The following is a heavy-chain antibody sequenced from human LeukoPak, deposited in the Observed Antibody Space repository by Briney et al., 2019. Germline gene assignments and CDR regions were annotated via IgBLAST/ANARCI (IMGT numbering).Heavy chain of an antibody. CDR3: ASVDTAN. Sequence: ASVKVSCKASGYTFTNYGISWVRQAPGQGLEWMGWISTYNGNTNYAQKFQGRVTITADESTSTAYMELSSLRSEDTAVYYCASVDTANWGQGTLVTVSS. CDR2: ISTYNGNT. V-gene: IGHV1-18*01. J-gene: IGHJ4*02. CDR1: GYTFTNYG. D-gene: IGHD5-18*01.